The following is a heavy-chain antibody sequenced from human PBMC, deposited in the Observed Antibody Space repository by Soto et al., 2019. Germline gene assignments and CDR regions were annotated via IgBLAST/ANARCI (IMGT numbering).Heavy chain of an antibody. CDR3: GKDPNGDYVGAFDI. Sequence: EVQLLESGGGLVQPGESLRLSCAASGFTFSNYAMSWVRQAPGKGPEWVAGIAANGGAAYLADSVKGRFTISRDNSKNTLYLQMNSLRPDDTALYYCGKDPNGDYVGAFDICGQGTMVTVSS. D-gene: IGHD4-17*01. CDR2: IAANGGAA. CDR1: GFTFSNYA. J-gene: IGHJ3*02. V-gene: IGHV3-23*01.